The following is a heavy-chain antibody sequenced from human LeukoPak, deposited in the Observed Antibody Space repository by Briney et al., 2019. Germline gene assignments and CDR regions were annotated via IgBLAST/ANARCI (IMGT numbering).Heavy chain of an antibody. CDR1: GFTFSSYG. V-gene: IGHV3-30*02. CDR2: IRYDGSNK. Sequence: GGSLRLSCAVSGFTFSSYGMHWVRQAPGKGLEWVAFIRYDGSNKYYADSVKGRFTISRDNSKNTLYLQMNSLRAEDTAVYCCPEDLMIVVEDAFDIWGQGTMVTVSS. CDR3: PEDLMIVVEDAFDI. D-gene: IGHD3-22*01. J-gene: IGHJ3*02.